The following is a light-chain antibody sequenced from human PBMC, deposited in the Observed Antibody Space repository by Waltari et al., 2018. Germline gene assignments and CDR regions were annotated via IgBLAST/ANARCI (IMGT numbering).Light chain of an antibody. CDR3: LEHDNFPTHT. CDR1: QDIDDE. V-gene: IGKV5-2*01. CDR2: EAT. J-gene: IGKJ2*01. Sequence: ETTLTQSPAFMSATPRDKVNISCRASQDIDDEMNWYQQKPGEGAIFIIQEATTLVPGIPPRFSGSGYGTDCTLTSNNIQSEDVASYFCLEHDNFPTHTFGQGTKLEIK.